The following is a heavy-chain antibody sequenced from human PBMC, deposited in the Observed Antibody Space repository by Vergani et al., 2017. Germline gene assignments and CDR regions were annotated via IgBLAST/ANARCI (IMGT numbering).Heavy chain of an antibody. CDR2: IYYSGST. J-gene: IGHJ6*02. CDR3: ARDQPIGMDV. CDR1: GGSISSSSYY. V-gene: IGHV4-39*07. Sequence: QVQLQESGPGLVKPSETLSLTCTVSGGSISSSSYYWGWIRQPPGKGLEWIGSIYYSGSTYYNPSLKSRVTISVDTSKNQFSLKLSSVTAADTAVYYCARDQPIGMDVWGQGTTVTVSS.